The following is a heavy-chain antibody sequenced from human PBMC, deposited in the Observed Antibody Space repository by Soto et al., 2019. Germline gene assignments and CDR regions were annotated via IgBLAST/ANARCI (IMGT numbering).Heavy chain of an antibody. CDR1: GFTFSSYS. Sequence: EVQLLESGGGLVKPGGSLRLSCAASGFTFSSYSMNWVRQAPGKGLEWVSSISSSSSYIYYADSVKGRFTIARDNAKNSLYLQMNSLRAEDTAVYYCATLYCSSTSCYGGMDVWGHGTTVTVSS. CDR2: ISSSSSYI. V-gene: IGHV3-21*01. J-gene: IGHJ6*02. D-gene: IGHD2-2*01. CDR3: ATLYCSSTSCYGGMDV.